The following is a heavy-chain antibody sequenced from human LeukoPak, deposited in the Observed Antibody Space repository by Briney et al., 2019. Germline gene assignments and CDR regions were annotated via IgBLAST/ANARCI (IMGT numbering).Heavy chain of an antibody. Sequence: GRSLRLSCVASGFTFSIYSMHWVRQAPGKGLEWVAVIWNDGSNKYYADSVKGRFTISRDNSKNTLYLQMSSLRAEDTAVYSCARASGPFDYWGQGTLVTVSS. D-gene: IGHD3-10*01. CDR3: ARASGPFDY. CDR1: GFTFSIYS. V-gene: IGHV3-33*01. J-gene: IGHJ4*02. CDR2: IWNDGSNK.